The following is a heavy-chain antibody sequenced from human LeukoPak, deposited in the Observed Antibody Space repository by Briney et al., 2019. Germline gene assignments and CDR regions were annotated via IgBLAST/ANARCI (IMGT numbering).Heavy chain of an antibody. CDR1: GGSISSGSFY. Sequence: SETLSLTCTVSGGSISSGSFYWGWLRQPAGKGLEWLGRIYTSGSTNYNPSLKSRVTISIDTSKNQFSLKLSSVTAADTAVYYCGRNSGSYYTTWFDPWGQGTLVTVSS. CDR3: GRNSGSYYTTWFDP. CDR2: IYTSGST. J-gene: IGHJ5*02. V-gene: IGHV4-61*02. D-gene: IGHD1-26*01.